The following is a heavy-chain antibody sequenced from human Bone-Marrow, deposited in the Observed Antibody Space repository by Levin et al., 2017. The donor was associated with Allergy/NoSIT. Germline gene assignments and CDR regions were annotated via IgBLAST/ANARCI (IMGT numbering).Heavy chain of an antibody. Sequence: GGSLRLSCKGVGYRFINYWIAWVRQTPGKGLEWMGIIYPGDSDTRYRPSFQGHVTISVDKTISTAYLQWSSLETSDSAMYYCAGGDLAVANYWGQGTLVTVSS. J-gene: IGHJ4*02. D-gene: IGHD6-19*01. V-gene: IGHV5-51*01. CDR2: IYPGDSDT. CDR3: AGGDLAVANY. CDR1: GYRFINYW.